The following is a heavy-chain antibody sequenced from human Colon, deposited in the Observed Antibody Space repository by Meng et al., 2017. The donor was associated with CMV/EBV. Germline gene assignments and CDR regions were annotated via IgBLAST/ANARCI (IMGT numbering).Heavy chain of an antibody. CDR1: GFTFWSYA. Sequence: GGSLRLSCAASGFTFWSYAMSWVRQAPGKGLEWVAAISGSTTSTDYADSVKGRFTISRDNSKNTLYLQMDSLRAEDTAVYYCASRYSYVGFWGHGTLVTVSS. CDR2: ISGSTTST. CDR3: ASRYSYVGF. J-gene: IGHJ4*01. V-gene: IGHV3-23*01. D-gene: IGHD5-12*01.